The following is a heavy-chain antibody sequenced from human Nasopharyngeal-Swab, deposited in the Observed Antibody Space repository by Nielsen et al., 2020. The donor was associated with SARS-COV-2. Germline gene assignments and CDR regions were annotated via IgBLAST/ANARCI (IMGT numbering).Heavy chain of an antibody. CDR1: GFTFSSYA. Sequence: GESLKISCATSGFTFSSYAMSWVRQAPGKGLDWVSAISYTGGRTYYADSVKGRFTISRDNSNSTLYLQMISLRPEDTAIYYCAKGDESSGIFDYWGQGTLVTVSS. CDR3: AKGDESSGIFDY. J-gene: IGHJ4*02. V-gene: IGHV3-23*01. CDR2: ISYTGGRT. D-gene: IGHD3-22*01.